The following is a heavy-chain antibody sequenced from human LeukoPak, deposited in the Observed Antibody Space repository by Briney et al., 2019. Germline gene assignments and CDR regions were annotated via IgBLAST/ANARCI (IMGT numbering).Heavy chain of an antibody. CDR2: IYYSGST. V-gene: IGHV4-59*01. Sequence: PSETLSLTCTVAGGSISSYYWSWIRQPPGKGLEWIGYIYYSGSTNYNPSLKSRVTISVDTSKNQFSLKLSSVTAADTAVYYCARSGRNSMAVAGSHYYDYWGQGTLVTVSS. CDR1: GGSISSYY. CDR3: ARSGRNSMAVAGSHYYDY. D-gene: IGHD6-19*01. J-gene: IGHJ4*02.